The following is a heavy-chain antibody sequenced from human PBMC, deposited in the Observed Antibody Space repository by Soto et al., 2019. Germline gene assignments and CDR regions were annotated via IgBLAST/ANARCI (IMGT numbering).Heavy chain of an antibody. J-gene: IGHJ6*02. D-gene: IGHD2-15*01. V-gene: IGHV1-69*13. CDR2: IIPISGTT. Sequence: ASVKVSCKASGGTFSTHAIIWVRQAPGHGLEWMGGIIPISGTTYYTQKFQGRVTITADEPTSTAFMELSSLKSDDTAVFYCARGYCSGGNCYSGMDVWGQGTMVTVPS. CDR1: GGTFSTHA. CDR3: ARGYCSGGNCYSGMDV.